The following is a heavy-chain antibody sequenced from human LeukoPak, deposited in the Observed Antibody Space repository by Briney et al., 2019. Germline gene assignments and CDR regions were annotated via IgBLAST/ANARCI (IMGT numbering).Heavy chain of an antibody. CDR3: ARTGYYRAYYYYYYGMDV. D-gene: IGHD3-9*01. Sequence: ASVKVSCKASGYTFTSYYMHWVRQAPGQGLEWMGIINPSGGSTSYAQKFQGRVTMTRDMSTSTVYMELSSLRSEDTAVYYCARTGYYRAYYYYYYGMDVWGQGTTVTVSS. J-gene: IGHJ6*02. CDR2: INPSGGST. CDR1: GYTFTSYY. V-gene: IGHV1-46*01.